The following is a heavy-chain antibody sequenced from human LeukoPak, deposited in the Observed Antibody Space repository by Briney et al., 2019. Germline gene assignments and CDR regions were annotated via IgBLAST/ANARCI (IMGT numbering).Heavy chain of an antibody. Sequence: SETLSLTCTVSGGSISSYYWSWIRQPPGKGLEWIGYIYYSGSTNYNPSLKSRVTISVDTSKNQFSLKLSSVTAADTAVYYCARHPPNPLIYTYDSSAGAFDIWGQGAMVTVSS. D-gene: IGHD3-22*01. CDR3: ARHPPNPLIYTYDSSAGAFDI. J-gene: IGHJ3*02. V-gene: IGHV4-59*08. CDR1: GGSISSYY. CDR2: IYYSGST.